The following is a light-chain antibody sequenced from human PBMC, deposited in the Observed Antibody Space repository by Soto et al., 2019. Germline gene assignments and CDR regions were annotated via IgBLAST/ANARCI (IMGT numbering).Light chain of an antibody. CDR2: STN. CDR1: SGSVSTSHY. CDR3: VLYMGSGISV. V-gene: IGLV8-61*01. Sequence: QAVVTQEPSFSVSPGGTVTLTCGLSSGSVSTSHYPTWCQQTPGQAPRTLIYSTNTRRSGVPDRFSGSILGNRAALTITGAQADDESDYYCVLYMGSGISVFGGGTKLTV. J-gene: IGLJ3*02.